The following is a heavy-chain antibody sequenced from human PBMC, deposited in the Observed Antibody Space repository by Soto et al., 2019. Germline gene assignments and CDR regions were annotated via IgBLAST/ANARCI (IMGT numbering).Heavy chain of an antibody. J-gene: IGHJ4*02. CDR3: VSQYH. CDR2: IIPILSTP. V-gene: IGHV1-69*01. CDR1: GGTFRTNT. Sequence: QVKLVQSGAEVKKPGSSVKVSCKASGGTFRTNTMTWARQAPGQGLEWMGGIIPILSTPNYAQKFQGRVAITADESTSTVYMQLSSLRSEDTAVYYCVSQYHWGQGTLVSVSS.